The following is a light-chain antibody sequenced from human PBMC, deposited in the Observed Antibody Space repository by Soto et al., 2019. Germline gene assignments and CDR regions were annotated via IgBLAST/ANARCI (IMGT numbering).Light chain of an antibody. V-gene: IGLV6-57*04. Sequence: NFMLTQPHSVSESPGKTVTISCTRSSGSIASNYVQWYQQRPGSAPTTVIYEDNQRPSGVPDRFSGSIDSSSNSASLTISGLKTEDEADYDGQSYDSSNFYVVVGGGTKRTVL. CDR2: EDN. J-gene: IGLJ2*01. CDR1: SGSIASNY. CDR3: QSYDSSNFYVV.